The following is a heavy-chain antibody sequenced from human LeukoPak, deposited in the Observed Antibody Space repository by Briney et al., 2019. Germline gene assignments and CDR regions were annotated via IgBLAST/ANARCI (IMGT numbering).Heavy chain of an antibody. CDR3: ARGGLSGDTFDS. CDR1: GFTFSSYA. D-gene: IGHD3-10*01. Sequence: GGSLRLSCAASGFTFSSYAMSWVRQAPGKGLESVSTISGGGGTTYYTDSVKGRFTISRDNSKNTLYLQVNSLRAEDTAIYSCARGGLSGDTFDSWGQGTLVTVSS. V-gene: IGHV3-23*01. J-gene: IGHJ4*02. CDR2: ISGGGGTT.